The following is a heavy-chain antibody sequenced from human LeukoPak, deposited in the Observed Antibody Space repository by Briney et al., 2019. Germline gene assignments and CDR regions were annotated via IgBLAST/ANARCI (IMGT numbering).Heavy chain of an antibody. CDR1: GFTFSSYA. D-gene: IGHD6-19*01. Sequence: GGSLRLSCAASGFTFSSYAMSWVRQAPGKGLEWVSAISGSGGSTYYADSVKGRFTISRDNSKNTLYLQMNSLRAEDTAVYYCAKDRALGSSGWYFDYWGQGTLVTVSS. CDR3: AKDRALGSSGWYFDY. CDR2: ISGSGGST. V-gene: IGHV3-23*01. J-gene: IGHJ4*02.